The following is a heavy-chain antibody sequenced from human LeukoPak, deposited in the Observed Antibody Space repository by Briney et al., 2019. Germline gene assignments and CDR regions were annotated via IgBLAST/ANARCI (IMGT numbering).Heavy chain of an antibody. V-gene: IGHV1-18*01. CDR1: GYTFTNYG. J-gene: IGHJ5*02. CDR3: ARDVDRTTPYNWFDP. Sequence: ASVTVSFTASGYTFTNYGIGWFRQAPGQGLEWMGWISAYNGNTDYAQKLQGRVTMTTDTSTSTAYMDLSSLRSDDTAVYFCARDVDRTTPYNWFDPWGQGTLVTVSS. CDR2: ISAYNGNT. D-gene: IGHD1-1*01.